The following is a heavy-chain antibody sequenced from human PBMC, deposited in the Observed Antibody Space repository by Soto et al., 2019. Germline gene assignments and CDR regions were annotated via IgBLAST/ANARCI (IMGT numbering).Heavy chain of an antibody. Sequence: SETLSLTCTVSGGSISSGGYYWSWIRQHPGKGLEWIGYIYYSGSTYYNPSLKSRVTISVDTSKNQFSLKLSSVTAADTAVYYCARARGDIVVVPAAVIDYWGQGTLVTVSS. CDR3: ARARGDIVVVPAAVIDY. CDR2: IYYSGST. J-gene: IGHJ4*02. V-gene: IGHV4-31*03. CDR1: GGSISSGGYY. D-gene: IGHD2-2*01.